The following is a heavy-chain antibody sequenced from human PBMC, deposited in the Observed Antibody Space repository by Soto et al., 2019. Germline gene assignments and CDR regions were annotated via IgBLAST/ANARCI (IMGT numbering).Heavy chain of an antibody. CDR1: GVSVSSTNYY. D-gene: IGHD3-3*01. Sequence: SETLSLTCTVSGVSVSSTNYYWTWIRQPPGKGLEWIGSISYGGSTNYNPSLQTRVTISGDKSKNQFSLKMSSVTTADPAVYYSAREPRRGTPYYDFWSGYYGDYWGQGTLVTVSS. CDR2: ISYGGST. J-gene: IGHJ4*02. CDR3: AREPRRGTPYYDFWSGYYGDY. V-gene: IGHV4-61*01.